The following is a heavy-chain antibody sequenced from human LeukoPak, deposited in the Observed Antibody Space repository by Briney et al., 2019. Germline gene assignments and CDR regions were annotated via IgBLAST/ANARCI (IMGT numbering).Heavy chain of an antibody. Sequence: GGSLRLSCAASGFTLSSYSMNWVRQAPGKGLEWVSSIISSSNYIYYADSVKGRFTISRDNAKNLLYLQMNSPRAEDTAVYYCASLYGTYFDYRGQGTLVTVSS. V-gene: IGHV3-21*01. CDR1: GFTLSSYS. CDR3: ASLYGTYFDY. CDR2: IISSSNYI. J-gene: IGHJ4*02. D-gene: IGHD3-10*01.